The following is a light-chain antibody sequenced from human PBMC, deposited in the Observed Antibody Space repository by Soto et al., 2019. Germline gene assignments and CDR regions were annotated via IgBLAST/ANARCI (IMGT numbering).Light chain of an antibody. CDR1: QSISSW. CDR2: DAS. CDR3: QQYNSYSRT. J-gene: IGKJ1*01. Sequence: DIQITQSPSTLSASVGDRVTITCRASQSISSWLAWYQQKPGKAPKLLIYDASRLESGVPSRFSGSGSRTEFTLTISSLQPDDFATYYCQQYNSYSRTFGQGTKV. V-gene: IGKV1-5*01.